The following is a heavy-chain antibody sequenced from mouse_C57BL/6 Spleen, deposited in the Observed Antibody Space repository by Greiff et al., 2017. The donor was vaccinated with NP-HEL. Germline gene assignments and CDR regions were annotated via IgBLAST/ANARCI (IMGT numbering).Heavy chain of an antibody. Sequence: VQLQQPGAELVKPGASVKLSCKASGYTFTSYWMRWVKQRPGQGLEWIGEIDPSDSYTNYNQKFKGKATLTVDTSSSTAYMQLSSLTSEDSAVYYCASSGTGYFDVWGTGTTVTVSS. V-gene: IGHV1-50*01. CDR3: ASSGTGYFDV. J-gene: IGHJ1*03. CDR1: GYTFTSYW. D-gene: IGHD4-1*01. CDR2: IDPSDSYT.